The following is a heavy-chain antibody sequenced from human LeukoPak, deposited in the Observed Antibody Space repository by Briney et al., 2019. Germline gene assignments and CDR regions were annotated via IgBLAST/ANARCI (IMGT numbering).Heavy chain of an antibody. J-gene: IGHJ4*02. D-gene: IGHD5-18*01. Sequence: SETLSLTCTVSGGSISSGDYCWSWIRQHPGKGLEWIGYICYSGSTYYNPSLKSRVTISVDTSKNQFSLRLSSVTAADTAVYYCARGGYSYGYIDYWGQGTLVTVSS. CDR2: ICYSGST. CDR1: GGSISSGDYC. V-gene: IGHV4-31*03. CDR3: ARGGYSYGYIDY.